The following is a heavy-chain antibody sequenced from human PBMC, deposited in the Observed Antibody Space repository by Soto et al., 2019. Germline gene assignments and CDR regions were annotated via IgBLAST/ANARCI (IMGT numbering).Heavy chain of an antibody. CDR3: TRDQGGSYDSWFDP. Sequence: EVQVVESGGGLVKPGGSLRLSCNFTFSMYSINWVRQAPGKGLEWVASISSGSAFIKYADSVKGRFSISRDNAKNSVSLQMNSLRAEDTAMYYCTRDQGGSYDSWFDPWGRGTLVTASS. V-gene: IGHV3-21*01. D-gene: IGHD1-26*01. J-gene: IGHJ5*02. CDR1: TFSMYS. CDR2: ISSGSAFI.